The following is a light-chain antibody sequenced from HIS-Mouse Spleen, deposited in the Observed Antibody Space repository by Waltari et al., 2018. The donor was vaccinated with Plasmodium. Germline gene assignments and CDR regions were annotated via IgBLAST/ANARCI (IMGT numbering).Light chain of an antibody. V-gene: IGKV3-11*01. CDR1: QSVSSY. J-gene: IGKJ4*01. Sequence: DIVLTQSPATLSLSPGERATLSCRASQSVSSYLAWYQQKPGQAPRLLLYDASNRATGIPARFSGSGSGTDFTLTISSLEPEDFAVYYCQQRSNWPPTFGGGTKVEIK. CDR3: QQRSNWPPT. CDR2: DAS.